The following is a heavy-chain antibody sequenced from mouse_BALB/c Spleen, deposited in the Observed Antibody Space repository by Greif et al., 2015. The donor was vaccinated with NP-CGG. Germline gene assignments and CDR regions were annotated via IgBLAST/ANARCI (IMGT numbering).Heavy chain of an antibody. D-gene: IGHD2-2*01. V-gene: IGHV7-1*02. J-gene: IGHJ1*01. CDR1: GFTFSDFY. CDR3: ARDDGYYWYFDV. CDR2: SRNKANDYTT. Sequence: EVQVVESGGGLVQPGGSLRLSCATSGFTFSDFYMEWVRQPPGKRLEWIAASRNKANDYTTEYSASVRGRFIVSRDTSQSILYLQMNALRAEDTAIYYCARDDGYYWYFDVWGAGTTVTVSS.